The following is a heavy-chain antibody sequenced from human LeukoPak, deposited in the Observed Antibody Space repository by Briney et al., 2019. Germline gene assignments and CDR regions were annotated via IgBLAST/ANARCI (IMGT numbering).Heavy chain of an antibody. CDR1: GGSISSSSYY. Sequence: SETLSLTCTVSGGSISSSSYYWDWIRRPPGKGLEWIVSLYYSGSTYYNPSLKSRVTISVDTSKNQFSLKLSSVTAADTAVYYCARALPYGDYKFYYYYYGMDVWGQGTTVTVSS. V-gene: IGHV4-39*07. CDR3: ARALPYGDYKFYYYYYGMDV. CDR2: LYYSGST. D-gene: IGHD4-17*01. J-gene: IGHJ6*02.